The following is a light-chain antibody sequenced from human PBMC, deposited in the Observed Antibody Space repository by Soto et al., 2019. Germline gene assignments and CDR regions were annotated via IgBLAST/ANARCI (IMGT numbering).Light chain of an antibody. CDR1: QSVSSN. V-gene: IGKV3-15*01. CDR2: GAS. J-gene: IGKJ4*01. Sequence: EIVMTQSPDTLSVSPGERATLSCRASQSVSSNLAWYQQIPGQAPGLLIYGASTRATGFPARFSGSGSATEFTLTISDLQSEDFAVYYCQQYYAWPLTFGGGTKV. CDR3: QQYYAWPLT.